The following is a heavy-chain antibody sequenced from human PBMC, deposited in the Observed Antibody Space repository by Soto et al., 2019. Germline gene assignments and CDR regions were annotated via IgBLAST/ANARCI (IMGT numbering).Heavy chain of an antibody. V-gene: IGHV1-69*01. CDR2: IIPIFGTA. CDR3: ARAYCSSTSCYIYYYYGMDV. Sequence: QVKLVQSGAEVKKPGSSVKVSCKASGGTFSSYAISWVRQAPGQGLEWMGGIIPIFGTANYAQKFQGRVTITADESTSTAYMELSSLRSEDTAVYYCARAYCSSTSCYIYYYYGMDVWGQGTTVTVSS. J-gene: IGHJ6*02. CDR1: GGTFSSYA. D-gene: IGHD2-2*01.